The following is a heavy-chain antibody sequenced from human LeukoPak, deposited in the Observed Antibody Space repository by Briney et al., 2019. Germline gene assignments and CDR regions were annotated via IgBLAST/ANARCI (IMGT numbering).Heavy chain of an antibody. V-gene: IGHV1-69*13. J-gene: IGHJ4*02. CDR3: ARALGGSFDFDY. CDR2: IIPIFGTA. CDR1: GGTFSSYA. Sequence: ASVKVSCKASGGTFSSYAISWVRQAPGQGLEWMGGIIPIFGTANYAQKFQGRVTITADESTSTAYMELSSLRSEDTAVYYCARALGGSFDFDYWGQGTLVTVSS. D-gene: IGHD1-26*01.